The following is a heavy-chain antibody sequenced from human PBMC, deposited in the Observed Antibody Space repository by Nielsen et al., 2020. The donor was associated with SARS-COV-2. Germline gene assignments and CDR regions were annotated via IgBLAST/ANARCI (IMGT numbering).Heavy chain of an antibody. J-gene: IGHJ4*02. V-gene: IGHV3-21*04. CDR1: GFTFSSYA. CDR3: AKDREAGDGYWVFDY. CDR2: ISSSSSYI. Sequence: GESLKISCAASGFTFSSYAMSWVRQAPGKGLEWVSSISSSSSYIYYADSVKGRFTISRDNSKNTVYLQMNSLKDDGTAVYFCAKDREAGDGYWVFDYWGQGALVTVSS. D-gene: IGHD5-24*01.